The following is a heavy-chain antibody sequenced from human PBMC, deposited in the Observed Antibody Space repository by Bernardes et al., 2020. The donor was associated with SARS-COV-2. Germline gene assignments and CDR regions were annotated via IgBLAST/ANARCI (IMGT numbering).Heavy chain of an antibody. CDR1: GFTFSSYW. J-gene: IGHJ4*02. V-gene: IGHV3-74*01. CDR3: VGGPSDGHGRFEY. CDR2: INSDGSTT. Sequence: VESLSLSCASSGFTFSSYWMHWFRQAPGKGLVWVSRINSDGSTTTYADSVKGRFTISRDNAKNTLYLQMNSLRAEDTAVYCCVGGPSDGHGRFEYWGKGTMGTVSA.